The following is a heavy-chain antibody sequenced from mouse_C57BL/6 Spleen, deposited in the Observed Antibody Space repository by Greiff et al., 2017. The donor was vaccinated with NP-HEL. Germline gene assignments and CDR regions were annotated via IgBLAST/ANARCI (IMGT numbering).Heavy chain of an antibody. CDR3: ARANWDYFDY. CDR2: IDPSDSET. D-gene: IGHD4-1*01. V-gene: IGHV1-52*01. J-gene: IGHJ2*01. Sequence: QVQLKQPGAELVRPGSSVKLSCKASGYTFTSYWMHWVKQRPIQGLEWIGNIDPSDSETHYNQKFKDKATLTVDKSSSTAYMQLSSLTSEDSAVYYCARANWDYFDYWGQGTTLTVSS. CDR1: GYTFTSYW.